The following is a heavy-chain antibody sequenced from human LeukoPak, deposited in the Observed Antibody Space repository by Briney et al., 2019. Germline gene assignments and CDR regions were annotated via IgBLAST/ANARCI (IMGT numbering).Heavy chain of an antibody. CDR1: GDSVSSNSAA. J-gene: IGHJ3*02. V-gene: IGHV6-1*01. Sequence: SQTLSLTCAISGDSVSSNSAAWNWIRQSPSRGLEWLGRTYYGSKWYNDYAVSVKSRITINPDTSKNQFSLQLNSVTPEDTAVYYCARDRWVTIFGKREWAFDIWGQGTMVTVSS. CDR3: ARDRWVTIFGKREWAFDI. D-gene: IGHD3-3*01. CDR2: TYYGSKWYN.